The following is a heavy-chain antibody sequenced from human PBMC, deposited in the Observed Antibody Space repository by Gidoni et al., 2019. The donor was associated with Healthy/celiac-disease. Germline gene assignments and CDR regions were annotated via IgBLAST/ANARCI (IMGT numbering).Heavy chain of an antibody. CDR2: IYSGGST. J-gene: IGHJ6*02. D-gene: IGHD1-7*01. V-gene: IGHV3-53*01. Sequence: EVQLVESGGGLLQPGGSLRLSCAASGFTVSSNYMSWVRQAPGKGLEWVSVIYSGGSTYYADSVKGRFTISRDNSKNTLYLQMNSLRAEDTAVYYCAGANWNYVFEPTYYYYYGMDVWGQGTTVTVSS. CDR3: AGANWNYVFEPTYYYYYGMDV. CDR1: GFTVSSNY.